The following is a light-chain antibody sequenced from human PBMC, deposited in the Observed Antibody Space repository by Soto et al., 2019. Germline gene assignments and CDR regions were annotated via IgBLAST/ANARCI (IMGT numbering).Light chain of an antibody. CDR1: QSISSTY. J-gene: IGKJ1*01. CDR2: GAS. V-gene: IGKV3-20*01. CDR3: QHYGSSPWT. Sequence: EIVLTQSPGTLSLSPGERATLSCRASQSISSTYLAWYQQKPGQAPRLLICGASSRNTGIPDRFSGSGSGTDFILTISSLESEDFALYYCQHYGSSPWTFGPGTKVEI.